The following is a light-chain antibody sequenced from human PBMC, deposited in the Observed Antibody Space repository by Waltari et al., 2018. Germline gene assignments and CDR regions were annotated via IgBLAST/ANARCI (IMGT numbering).Light chain of an antibody. Sequence: QRLLTPSPSPSASLGASVTLTCTLSSGHSSTVIAWHQKQPEKGPRFLMKVNSDGSQSKGDKIPDRFSGSSSGAEHYLTISSLQSEDEADYYCQTGGHGTWVFGGGTKLTVL. V-gene: IGLV4-69*01. CDR1: SGHSSTV. J-gene: IGLJ3*02. CDR3: QTGGHGTWV. CDR2: VNSDGSQ.